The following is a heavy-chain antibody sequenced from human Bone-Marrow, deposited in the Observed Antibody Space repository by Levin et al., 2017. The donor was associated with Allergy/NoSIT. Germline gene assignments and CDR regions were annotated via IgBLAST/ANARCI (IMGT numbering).Heavy chain of an antibody. Sequence: ASVKVSCAASGFTVSSNYMSWVRQAPGKGLEWVSVIYSGGSTYYADSVKGRFTISRDNSKNTLYLQMNSLRAEDTAVYYCASQVPGGLLWFGGGFDYWGQGTLVTVSS. J-gene: IGHJ4*02. V-gene: IGHV3-66*04. CDR3: ASQVPGGLLWFGGGFDY. CDR1: GFTVSSNY. CDR2: IYSGGST. D-gene: IGHD3-10*01.